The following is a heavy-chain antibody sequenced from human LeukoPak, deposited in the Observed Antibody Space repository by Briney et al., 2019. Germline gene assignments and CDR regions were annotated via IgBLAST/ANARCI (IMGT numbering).Heavy chain of an antibody. D-gene: IGHD6-19*01. V-gene: IGHV4-59*01. CDR1: GGSISSYY. J-gene: IGHJ3*02. CDR2: TYYSGST. CDR3: ARGLAGYSGGDDAFDT. Sequence: KPSETLSLTCTVSGGSISSYYWSWFRQPPGKGLEWIGYTYYSGSTNYNPSLKSRVTISVDTSENQFSLKLSSVTTADTAVYYCARGLAGYSGGDDAFDTWGQGTMVTVSS.